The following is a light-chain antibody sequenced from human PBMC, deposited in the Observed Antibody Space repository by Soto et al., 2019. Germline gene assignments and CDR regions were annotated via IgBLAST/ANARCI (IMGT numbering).Light chain of an antibody. CDR1: QGINKW. CDR3: QQANTFALT. CDR2: SAS. J-gene: IGKJ4*01. V-gene: IGKV1-12*01. Sequence: DIQMTQSPSSVSASVGDRVTITCRASQGINKWLAWYQQKPGTAPKLLTYSASSLQSGVPSRFSGSGSGTDFTLTISSLQPEDFATYYCQQANTFALTFGGGTKVDIK.